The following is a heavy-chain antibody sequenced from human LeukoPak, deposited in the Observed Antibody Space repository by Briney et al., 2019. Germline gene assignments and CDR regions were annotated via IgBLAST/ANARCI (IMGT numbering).Heavy chain of an antibody. J-gene: IGHJ4*02. V-gene: IGHV4-59*01. CDR2: IYYSGST. D-gene: IGHD2-15*01. Sequence: SETLSLTCTVSGGSISSYYWSWIRQPPGKGLEWIGYIYYSGSTNYNPSLKSRVTISVDTSKNQFSLKLSSVTAADTAVYYCAGYCSGGSCYGDNYWGQGTLVTVSS. CDR1: GGSISSYY. CDR3: AGYCSGGSCYGDNY.